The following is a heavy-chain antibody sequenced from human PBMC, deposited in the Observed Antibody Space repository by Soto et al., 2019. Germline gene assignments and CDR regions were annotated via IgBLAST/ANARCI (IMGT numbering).Heavy chain of an antibody. D-gene: IGHD3-9*01. CDR1: GFTLSSYG. CDR3: AKDVNYDFLAGYYYY. J-gene: IGHJ4*02. CDR2: IRGSDGST. V-gene: IGHV3-23*01. Sequence: EVQLLESGGGLVQPGGSLRLSCAASGFTLSSYGMTWVRQAQGKGLEWVSTIRGSDGSTYYADSVKGRFTISRDNSKNTVYIQMNSLRSEDTAEYYCAKDVNYDFLAGYYYYWGQGTLVTVSS.